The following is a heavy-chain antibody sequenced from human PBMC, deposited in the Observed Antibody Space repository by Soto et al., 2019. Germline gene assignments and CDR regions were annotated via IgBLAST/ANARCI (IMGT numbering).Heavy chain of an antibody. Sequence: ASVKVSCKASGGTFSSYAISWVRQAPGQGLEWMGGIIPIFGTANYAQMFQGIVTITADESTSTAYMELSSLRSEDTAVYYCARDYYDSSGYYRDPVNYYYYYGMDVWGQGTTVTVSS. CDR2: IIPIFGTA. J-gene: IGHJ6*02. D-gene: IGHD3-22*01. CDR3: ARDYYDSSGYYRDPVNYYYYYGMDV. V-gene: IGHV1-69*13. CDR1: GGTFSSYA.